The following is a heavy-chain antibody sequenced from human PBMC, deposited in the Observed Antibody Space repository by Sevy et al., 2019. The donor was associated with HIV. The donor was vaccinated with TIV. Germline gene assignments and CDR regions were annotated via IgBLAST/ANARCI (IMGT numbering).Heavy chain of an antibody. CDR1: GFTFSSYG. CDR2: ISYDGSNK. V-gene: IGHV3-30*18. D-gene: IGHD7-27*01. Sequence: GGSLRLSCAASGFTFSSYGMHWVRQAPGKGLEWVAVISYDGSNKYYADSVKGRFTISRDNSKNTLYLQMNSLRAEDTAVYYCAKGELGYGYYYYGMDVWGQGTTVTVS. CDR3: AKGELGYGYYYYGMDV. J-gene: IGHJ6*02.